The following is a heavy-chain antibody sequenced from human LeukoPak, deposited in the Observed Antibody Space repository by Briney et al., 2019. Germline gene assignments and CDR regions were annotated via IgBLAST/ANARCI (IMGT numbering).Heavy chain of an antibody. CDR1: GGTFSSYA. CDR3: ARDNGYCSGGSCYLLDY. J-gene: IGHJ4*02. Sequence: SVKVSCKASGGTFSSYAISWVRQAPGQGLEWMGGIIPIFGTANYAQKFQGRVTITADESTSTAYMELSSLRSEDTAVYYCARDNGYCSGGSCYLLDYWGQGTLVTVSS. CDR2: IIPIFGTA. V-gene: IGHV1-69*01. D-gene: IGHD2-15*01.